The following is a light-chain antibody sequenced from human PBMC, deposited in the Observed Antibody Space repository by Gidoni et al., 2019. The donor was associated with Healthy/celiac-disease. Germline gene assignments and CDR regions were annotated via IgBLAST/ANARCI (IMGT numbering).Light chain of an antibody. CDR2: DAS. Sequence: EIALTQSPATLSLSPGERATPSCSASQSVSSYLAWYQQKPGQAPRLLIYDASNRATGIPARFSGSGSGTDFTLTISSLEPEDFAVYYCQQRSNWPSLTFGGGTKVEIK. CDR3: QQRSNWPSLT. J-gene: IGKJ4*01. CDR1: QSVSSY. V-gene: IGKV3-11*01.